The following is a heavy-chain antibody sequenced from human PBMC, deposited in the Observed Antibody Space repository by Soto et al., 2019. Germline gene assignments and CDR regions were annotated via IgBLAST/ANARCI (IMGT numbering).Heavy chain of an antibody. CDR3: ARGAWYYYGSGRRAAFDI. J-gene: IGHJ3*02. V-gene: IGHV4-34*01. Sequence: SETLSLTCAGCGGVFGGAYWRWLRPRPAKGLEWIGEINHSGSTNYNPSLKSRVTISVDTSKNQFSLKLSSVTAADTAVYYCARGAWYYYGSGRRAAFDIWGQGTMVTVS. CDR2: INHSGST. CDR1: GGVFGGAY. D-gene: IGHD3-10*01.